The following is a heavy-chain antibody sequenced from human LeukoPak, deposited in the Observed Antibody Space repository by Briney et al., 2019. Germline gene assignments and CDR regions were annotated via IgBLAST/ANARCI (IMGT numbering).Heavy chain of an antibody. V-gene: IGHV3-23*01. CDR1: GFTFSSYA. CDR2: ISGSGGST. D-gene: IGHD5-24*01. CDR3: TREGEDGWIDY. Sequence: GGSLRLSCAASGFTFSSYAMSWVRQAPGKGLEWVSAISGSGGSTYYADSVKGRFTISRDNAKNSLYLQMNSLRADDTAVYYCTREGEDGWIDYWGQGTLVTVSS. J-gene: IGHJ4*02.